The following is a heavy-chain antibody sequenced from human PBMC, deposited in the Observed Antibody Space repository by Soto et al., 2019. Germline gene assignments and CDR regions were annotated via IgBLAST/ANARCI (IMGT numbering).Heavy chain of an antibody. D-gene: IGHD2-2*01. V-gene: IGHV3-43*01. CDR1: GSTFDDYT. Sequence: PGGSLRLSCAASGSTFDDYTMHWVRQAPGKGLEWVSLISWDGGSTYYADSVKGRFTISRDNSKNTLYLQMNSLRAEDTAVYYCAKGIVVVPAPYCDYWGQGTLVTVSS. CDR2: ISWDGGST. CDR3: AKGIVVVPAPYCDY. J-gene: IGHJ4*02.